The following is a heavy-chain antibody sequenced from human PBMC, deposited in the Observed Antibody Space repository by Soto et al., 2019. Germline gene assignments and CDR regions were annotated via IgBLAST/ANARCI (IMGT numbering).Heavy chain of an antibody. Sequence: QVQLVQSGAEVKKPGASVKVSCKASGYTFTGYYIHWVRQAPGQGLEWMGWVNPNNGGTNYAQNFQGWVTMTRDRSISTAYRELSRLRSDDTAVYYCVTSRVSIAVAGETEYYFDYWGQGTLVTVSS. CDR2: VNPNNGGT. CDR1: GYTFTGYY. D-gene: IGHD6-19*01. CDR3: VTSRVSIAVAGETEYYFDY. V-gene: IGHV1-2*04. J-gene: IGHJ4*02.